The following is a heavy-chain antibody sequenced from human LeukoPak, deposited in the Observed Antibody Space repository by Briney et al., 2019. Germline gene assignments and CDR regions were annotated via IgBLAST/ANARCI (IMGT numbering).Heavy chain of an antibody. CDR3: AKRGVVIRVILVGFHKEAYYFDP. Sequence: GGSLTLSCAVSGITLSNYGMSWVRLAPGKGLEWVAGISGSGGRPNYADSVKGRFTISRDNAKNTLYLQMNSLRAEDTAVYFCAKRGVVIRVILVGFHKEAYYFDPWGRGALVTVSS. CDR1: GITLSNYG. J-gene: IGHJ4*02. D-gene: IGHD3-22*01. CDR2: ISGSGGRP. V-gene: IGHV3-23*01.